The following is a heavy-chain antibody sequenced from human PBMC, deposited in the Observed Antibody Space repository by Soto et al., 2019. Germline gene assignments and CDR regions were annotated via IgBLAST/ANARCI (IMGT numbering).Heavy chain of an antibody. CDR2: ISYDGSNK. J-gene: IGHJ4*02. D-gene: IGHD3-22*01. CDR1: GFTFSSYA. V-gene: IGHV3-30-3*01. Sequence: QVQLVESGGGVVQPGRSLRLSCAASGFTFSSYAMHWVRQAPGKGLEWVAVISYDGSNKYYADSVKGRFTISRDNSKNTLYLQMNSLRAEDTAVYYCARDPNFSYYYDSSGYYYDYWGQGTLVTVSS. CDR3: ARDPNFSYYYDSSGYYYDY.